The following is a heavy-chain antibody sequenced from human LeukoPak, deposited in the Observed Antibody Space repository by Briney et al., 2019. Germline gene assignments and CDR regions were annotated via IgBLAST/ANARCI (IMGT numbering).Heavy chain of an antibody. CDR1: GGTFSSYA. CDR2: IIPILGIA. V-gene: IGHV1-69*04. Sequence: SVKVSCKASGGTFSSYAISWVRQAPGQGLEWMGRIIPILGIANYAQKFQGGVTITADKSTSTAYMELSSLRSEDTAVYYCARDSAVYGSGSYYNDWGQGTLVTVSS. CDR3: ARDSAVYGSGSYYND. D-gene: IGHD3-10*01. J-gene: IGHJ4*02.